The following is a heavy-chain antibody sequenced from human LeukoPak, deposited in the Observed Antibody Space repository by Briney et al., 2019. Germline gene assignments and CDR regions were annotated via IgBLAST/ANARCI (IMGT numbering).Heavy chain of an antibody. Sequence: ASVKVSCKASGYTCTGYYMRWVRQAPGQGLEWMGRINRNSGGTEYAQKFQGRVTMTRDTSISTAYMGPRRLRSDDTAVYYCPSLHGADYDFRRGYFGLNDHASDSSVQGTMVTVSS. CDR2: INRNSGGT. CDR3: PSLHGADYDFRRGYFGLNDHASDS. CDR1: GYTCTGYY. D-gene: IGHD3-3*01. J-gene: IGHJ3*02. V-gene: IGHV1-2*06.